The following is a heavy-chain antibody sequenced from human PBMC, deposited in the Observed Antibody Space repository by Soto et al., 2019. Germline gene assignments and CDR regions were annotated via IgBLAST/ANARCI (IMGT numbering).Heavy chain of an antibody. D-gene: IGHD1-20*01. Sequence: SVKVSCKTSGGTFSTYTIYWVRQAPGQGLEWMGGIIPIFGTANYAQKFQGRVTITADESTSTAYMELSSLRSEDTAVYYCARDHYLVVTGTEYNWFDPWGQGTLVTVSS. CDR3: ARDHYLVVTGTEYNWFDP. J-gene: IGHJ5*02. CDR1: GGTFSTYT. V-gene: IGHV1-69*13. CDR2: IIPIFGTA.